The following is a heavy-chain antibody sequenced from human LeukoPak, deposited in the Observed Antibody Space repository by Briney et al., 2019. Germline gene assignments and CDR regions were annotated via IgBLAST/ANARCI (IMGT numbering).Heavy chain of an antibody. V-gene: IGHV4-4*07. D-gene: IGHD5-18*01. Sequence: SETLSLTCTGSGVSISSYLWTWLRQSAGKGLEWIGRIHTSGNTYYNPSLKSRVSMSVDTSKNQFSLNLSSVTAADTAVYYCARGRYSYGPQNYDYMDVWGKGTTVTISS. CDR3: ARGRYSYGPQNYDYMDV. CDR1: GVSISSYL. CDR2: IHTSGNT. J-gene: IGHJ6*03.